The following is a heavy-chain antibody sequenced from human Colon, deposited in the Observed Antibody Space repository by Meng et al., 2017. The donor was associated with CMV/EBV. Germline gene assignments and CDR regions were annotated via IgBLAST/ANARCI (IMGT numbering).Heavy chain of an antibody. CDR3: ARGRAPAGYSRYYFDY. CDR1: GYSFIGFH. CDR2: LNPHTGAI. Sequence: ASVKVSCKASGYSFIGFHIHWVRQAPGQGLEWLGWLNPHTGAINYAQKFQGRVTMTRDTSISTAYMELSSLRSDDTAIYSCARGRAPAGYSRYYFDYWAQGTLVTVSS. D-gene: IGHD2-15*01. J-gene: IGHJ4*02. V-gene: IGHV1-2*02.